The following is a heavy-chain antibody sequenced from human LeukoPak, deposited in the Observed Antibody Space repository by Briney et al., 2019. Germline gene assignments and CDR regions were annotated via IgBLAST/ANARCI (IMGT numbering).Heavy chain of an antibody. CDR3: ARDPYTSGWYYFDF. CDR2: VSISSGTI. V-gene: IGHV3-48*04. D-gene: IGHD6-19*01. Sequence: GGSLRLSCAASGFTFSGHNMNWVRQAPGKGLEWISFVSISSGTIYYADSVNGRFRISRDNARNSLYLQMNSLRAKDTAVYYCARDPYTSGWYYFDFWGQGALVTVSS. CDR1: GFTFSGHN. J-gene: IGHJ4*02.